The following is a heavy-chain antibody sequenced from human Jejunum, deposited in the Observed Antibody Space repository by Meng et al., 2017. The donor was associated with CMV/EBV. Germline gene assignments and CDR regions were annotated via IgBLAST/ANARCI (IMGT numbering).Heavy chain of an antibody. CDR3: ANTVVAGFGGVDY. CDR2: ISGNGGAT. Sequence: SGFSFNNYAMHWVRQAPGKGLEHVSVISGNGGATYYADSVKGRFTISRDNAKNSLYLQMNSLGAEDSALYYCANTVVAGFGGVDYWGQGTLVTVSS. V-gene: IGHV3-64*04. CDR1: GFSFNNYA. D-gene: IGHD6-19*01. J-gene: IGHJ4*02.